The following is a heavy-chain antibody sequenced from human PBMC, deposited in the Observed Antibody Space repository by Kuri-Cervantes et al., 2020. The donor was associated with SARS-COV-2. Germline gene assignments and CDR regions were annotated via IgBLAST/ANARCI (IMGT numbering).Heavy chain of an antibody. V-gene: IGHV3-30*18. CDR2: ISYDGSNK. CDR3: AKGSSSWYDFWFDP. J-gene: IGHJ5*02. CDR1: GFTFSSYG. D-gene: IGHD6-13*01. Sequence: GESLKISCAASGFTFSSYGMHWVRQAPGKGLEWVAVISYDGSNKYYADSVKGRFTISRDNSKNTLYLQMNSLRAEDTAVYYCAKGSSSWYDFWFDPWGQGTLVTVSS.